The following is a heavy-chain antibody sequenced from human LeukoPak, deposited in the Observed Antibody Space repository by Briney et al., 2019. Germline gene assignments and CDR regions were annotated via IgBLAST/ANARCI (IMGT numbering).Heavy chain of an antibody. Sequence: SETLSLTCAVYGGSFSGYYWSWIRQPPGKGLEWIGEINHSGSTNYNPSLKSRVTILVDTSKNQFSLKLSSVTAADTAVYYCARGNPYKLLLRPQSNWFDPWAREPWSPSPQ. D-gene: IGHD2-15*01. CDR2: INHSGST. J-gene: IGHJ5*02. CDR1: GGSFSGYY. V-gene: IGHV4-34*01. CDR3: ARGNPYKLLLRPQSNWFDP.